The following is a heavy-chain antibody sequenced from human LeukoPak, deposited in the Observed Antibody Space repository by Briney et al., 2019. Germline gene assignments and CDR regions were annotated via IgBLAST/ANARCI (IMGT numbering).Heavy chain of an antibody. V-gene: IGHV1-2*02. J-gene: IGHJ3*02. CDR3: ARVRDGYNDAYDI. D-gene: IGHD5-24*01. CDR2: INSNNGGT. Sequence: ASVKVSCKASGYTFTDYYIHWVRQAPGQGLEWMGWINSNNGGTKYAQKFQARVTMTRDTSISTAYMEVSRLEYDDTAVYYCARVRDGYNDAYDIWGQGTMVTVTS. CDR1: GYTFTDYY.